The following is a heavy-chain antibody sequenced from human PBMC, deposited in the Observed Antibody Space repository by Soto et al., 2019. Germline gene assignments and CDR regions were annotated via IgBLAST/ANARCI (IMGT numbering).Heavy chain of an antibody. CDR3: APRTPPSWFDP. Sequence: SETLSLTCTVSGGSISSSSYYWGWIRQPPGKGLEWIGSIYYSGSTYYNPSLKSRVTISVDTSKNRFSLKLSSVTSADTAVFYGAPRTPPSWFDPGGQGTLVTVSS. J-gene: IGHJ5*02. V-gene: IGHV4-39*01. D-gene: IGHD2-2*01. CDR1: GGSISSSSYY. CDR2: IYYSGST.